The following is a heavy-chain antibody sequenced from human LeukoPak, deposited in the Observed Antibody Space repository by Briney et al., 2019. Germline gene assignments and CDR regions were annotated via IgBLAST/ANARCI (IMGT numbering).Heavy chain of an antibody. CDR3: ARSKRWLEHYWYFDL. V-gene: IGHV3-64*01. CDR1: GFTFSNYP. CDR2: ISGNGGNT. Sequence: GESLRLSCSASGFTFSNYPMHWVRQAPGKGLEYVSGISGNGGNTYYANSVKGRFTISRDNSKHTLYLQMGSLRAEDMAVYYCARSKRWLEHYWYFDLWGRGTLVTVSS. D-gene: IGHD5-24*01. J-gene: IGHJ2*01.